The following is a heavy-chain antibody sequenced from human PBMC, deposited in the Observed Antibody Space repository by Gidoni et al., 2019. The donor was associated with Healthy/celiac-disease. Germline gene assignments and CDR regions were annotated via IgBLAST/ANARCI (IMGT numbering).Heavy chain of an antibody. D-gene: IGHD6-25*01. CDR2: IYYSGST. CDR1: GGSISSYY. V-gene: IGHV4-59*08. CDR3: ARQTLSGRITSGWFDP. Sequence: QVQLQESGPGLVKPSETLSLTCTVSGGSISSYYWSWIRQPPGKGLEWIGYIYYSGSTNYNPSLKSRVTISVDTSKNQFSLKLSSVTAADTAVYYCARQTLSGRITSGWFDPWGQGTLVTVSS. J-gene: IGHJ5*02.